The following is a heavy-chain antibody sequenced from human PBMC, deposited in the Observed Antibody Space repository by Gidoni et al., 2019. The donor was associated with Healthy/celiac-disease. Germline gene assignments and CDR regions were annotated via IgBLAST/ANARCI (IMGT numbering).Heavy chain of an antibody. J-gene: IGHJ4*02. D-gene: IGHD3-22*01. Sequence: DSGKGRFTISRDHSKNTLYLQMNSLRAEDTAVYYCARLRTLRRSYYYDSSGLFDYWGQGTLVTVSS. CDR3: ARLRTLRRSYYYDSSGLFDY. V-gene: IGHV3-53*01.